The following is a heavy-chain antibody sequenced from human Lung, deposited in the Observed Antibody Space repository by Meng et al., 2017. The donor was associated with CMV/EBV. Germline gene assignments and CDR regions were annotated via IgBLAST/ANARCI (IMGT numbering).Heavy chain of an antibody. D-gene: IGHD3-22*01. J-gene: IGHJ6*02. CDR2: IRTKTNNYAT. CDR3: SRLGELDYYDSRGYFCYFYGMDV. V-gene: IGHV3-73*01. Sequence: GGSXRLXCAASGFTFSGSAMHWVRQASGKGLEWIGRIRTKTNNYATEYGASVKGRFTISRDDSKDTTYLQMNSLKTEDTAVYDCSRLGELDYYDSRGYFCYFYGMDVWXQGTXVT. CDR1: GFTFSGSA.